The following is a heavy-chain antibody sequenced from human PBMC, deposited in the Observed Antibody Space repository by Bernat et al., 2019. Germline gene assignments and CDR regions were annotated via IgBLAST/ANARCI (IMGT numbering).Heavy chain of an antibody. CDR2: IIPILGIA. V-gene: IGHV1-69*02. CDR3: ARDYYDSSGYEEGSMPFDY. J-gene: IGHJ4*02. CDR1: GGTFSSYT. Sequence: QVQLVQSGAEVKKPGSSVKVSCKASGGTFSSYTISWVRQAPGQGLEWMGRIIPILGIANYAQKFQGRGTITADKSTGTAYMELSSLRSEDTAVYYCARDYYDSSGYEEGSMPFDYWGQGTLVTVSS. D-gene: IGHD3-22*01.